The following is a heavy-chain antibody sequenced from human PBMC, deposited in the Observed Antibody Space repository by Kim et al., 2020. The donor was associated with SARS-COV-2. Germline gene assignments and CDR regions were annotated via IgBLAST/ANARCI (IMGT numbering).Heavy chain of an antibody. J-gene: IGHJ4*02. Sequence: SVKVSCKASGFTFTSSAVQWVRQARGQRLEWIGWIVVGSGNTNYAQKFQERVTITRDMSTSTAYMELSSLRSEDTAVYYCAADETYYYDSGSYWGQGTLVTVSS. CDR3: AADETYYYDSGSY. CDR2: IVVGSGNT. D-gene: IGHD3-22*01. CDR1: GFTFTSSA. V-gene: IGHV1-58*01.